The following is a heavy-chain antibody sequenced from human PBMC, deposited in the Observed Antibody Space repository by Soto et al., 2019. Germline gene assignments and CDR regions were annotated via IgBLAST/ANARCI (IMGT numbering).Heavy chain of an antibody. D-gene: IGHD4-17*01. J-gene: IGHJ5*02. CDR2: IYWDDDK. CDR3: ADTTTPVTWWFDP. V-gene: IGHV2-5*02. CDR1: GFSLTTSGVG. Sequence: QITLKESGPPLVKPTQTLTLTCTFSGFSLTTSGVGVGWIRQPPGKALEWLALIYWDDDKRYSPSLKSRLTNNNHTSKNQPVLTMTNTDPADTSVYVYADTTTPVTWWFDPWGQGTLVTVSS.